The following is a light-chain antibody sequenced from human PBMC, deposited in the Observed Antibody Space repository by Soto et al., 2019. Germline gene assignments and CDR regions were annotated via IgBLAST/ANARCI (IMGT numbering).Light chain of an antibody. CDR1: QSVSSN. CDR3: QQYNNWPRT. CDR2: GAS. Sequence: EIVMTQSPATLSVSPGERSTLSCMAIQSVSSNLAWYQQKAGKAPRLLIYGASTRATGIPARFSGSGSGTEFTLTISSLQSEDFEVYYCQQYNNWPRTFGQGTKVDIK. J-gene: IGKJ1*01. V-gene: IGKV3-15*01.